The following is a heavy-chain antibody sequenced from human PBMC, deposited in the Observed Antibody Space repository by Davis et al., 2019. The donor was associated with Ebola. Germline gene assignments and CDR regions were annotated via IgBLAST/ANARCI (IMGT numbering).Heavy chain of an antibody. CDR2: IKQDGSEN. CDR1: GFTFSHFW. J-gene: IGHJ4*02. V-gene: IGHV3-7*01. Sequence: GESLKISCAASGFTFSHFWMSWVRQAPGKGLEWVANIKQDGSENFYVDSVKGRFTISRDNAKNSLYLQMNSLRAEDTAVYYCARWDYWGQGTLVTVSS. CDR3: ARWDY.